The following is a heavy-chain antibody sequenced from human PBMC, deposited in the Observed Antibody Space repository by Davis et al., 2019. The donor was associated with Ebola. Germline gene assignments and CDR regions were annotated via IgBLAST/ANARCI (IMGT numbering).Heavy chain of an antibody. CDR1: GFTFSNYD. Sequence: GESLKISCAASGFTFSNYDMRWVRQATGKGLEWVSAIGTAGDTYYPGSVKGRFTISRENAKNSLYLLMDSLRAEDTAVYYCARDGAPPYSYGYYYYYGMDVWGQGTTVTVSS. V-gene: IGHV3-13*01. D-gene: IGHD5-18*01. CDR2: IGTAGDT. J-gene: IGHJ6*02. CDR3: ARDGAPPYSYGYYYYYGMDV.